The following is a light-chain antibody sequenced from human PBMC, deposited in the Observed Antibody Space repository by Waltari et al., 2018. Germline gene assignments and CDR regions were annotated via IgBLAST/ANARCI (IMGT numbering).Light chain of an antibody. V-gene: IGLV2-23*02. CDR2: EVT. CDR1: SSDVGSYNF. CDR3: CSYAGSSYV. Sequence: QSALTQPASVSGSPGRSITISCTGTSSDVGSYNFVSWYQQHPGKAPKLMIYEVTKRPSGVSNRFSGSKSGNTASLTISGLQAEDEAEYYCCSYAGSSYVFGTGTRVTAL. J-gene: IGLJ1*01.